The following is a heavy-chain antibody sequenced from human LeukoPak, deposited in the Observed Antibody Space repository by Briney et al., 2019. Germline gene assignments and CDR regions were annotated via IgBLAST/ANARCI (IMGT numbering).Heavy chain of an antibody. J-gene: IGHJ5*02. V-gene: IGHV1-2*02. CDR2: INPNSGGT. CDR3: ARTPVYDFKFDP. CDR1: GYTFTGYY. D-gene: IGHD3-3*01. Sequence: ASVKVSCKASGYTFTGYYMHWVRQASGQGLEWMGWINPNSGGTNYAQKFQGRVTMTRDTSISTAYMELSRLRSDDTAVYYCARTPVYDFKFDPWGQGTLVTVSS.